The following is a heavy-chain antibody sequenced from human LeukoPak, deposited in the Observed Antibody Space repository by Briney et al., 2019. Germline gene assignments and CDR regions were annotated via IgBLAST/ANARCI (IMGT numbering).Heavy chain of an antibody. D-gene: IGHD5-18*01. CDR3: ASRGYSYHTTGFDY. J-gene: IGHJ4*02. CDR1: GYSFTSNW. CDR2: IYPGDSDT. Sequence: GASLQISCKGSGYSFTSNWIGWVRQMPGKGLEWMGIIYPGDSDTKYSPSFQGQVTISADKSIITAYLPWSSLKASDTAMYYCASRGYSYHTTGFDYWGQGTLVTVSS. V-gene: IGHV5-51*01.